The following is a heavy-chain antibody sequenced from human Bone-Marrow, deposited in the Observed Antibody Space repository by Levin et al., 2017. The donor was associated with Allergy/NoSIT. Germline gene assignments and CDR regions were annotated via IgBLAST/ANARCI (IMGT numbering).Heavy chain of an antibody. CDR1: GITFSNAW. V-gene: IGHV3-15*01. D-gene: IGHD6-13*01. Sequence: GESLKISCVASGITFSNAWLSWSRQAPGKGLEWVGRIKSKTDGGTVEYAAPVKGRFTISRDDSKNTLYLQMNSLQTEDTAVYFCTTYSSSWYYFDYWGQGTLVTVSS. CDR3: TTYSSSWYYFDY. CDR2: IKSKTDGGTV. J-gene: IGHJ4*02.